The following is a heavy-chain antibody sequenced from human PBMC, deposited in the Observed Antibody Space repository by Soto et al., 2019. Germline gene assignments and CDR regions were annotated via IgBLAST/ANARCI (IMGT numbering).Heavy chain of an antibody. J-gene: IGHJ6*03. D-gene: IGHD3-3*01. V-gene: IGHV3-48*01. CDR2: ISSSSSTI. Sequence: GGSLRLSCAASGFTFSSYSMNWVRQAPGKGLEWVSYISSSSSTIYYADSVKGRFTISRDNAKNSLYLQMNSLRAEDTAVYYCARDARFLEWLLIPYYMDVWGKGTTVTVSS. CDR3: ARDARFLEWLLIPYYMDV. CDR1: GFTFSSYS.